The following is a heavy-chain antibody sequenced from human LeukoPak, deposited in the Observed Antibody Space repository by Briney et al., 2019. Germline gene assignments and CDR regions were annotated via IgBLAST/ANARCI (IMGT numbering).Heavy chain of an antibody. D-gene: IGHD1-1*01. V-gene: IGHV4-34*01. CDR1: GESFSGYY. CDR2: INHGGST. J-gene: IGHJ3*02. Sequence: SETLSLTCAVYGESFSGYYWSWIRQPPGKGLEWIGEINHGGSTNYNPSLKSRVTISVDTSKNQFSLKLSSVTAADTAVYYCASPRTTLDAFDIWGQGTMVTVFS. CDR3: ASPRTTLDAFDI.